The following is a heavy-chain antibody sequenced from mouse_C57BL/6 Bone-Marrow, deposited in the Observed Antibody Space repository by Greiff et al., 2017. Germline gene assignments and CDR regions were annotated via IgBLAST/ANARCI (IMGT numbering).Heavy chain of an antibody. CDR2: INPSSGYT. CDR1: GYTFTSYW. Sequence: VQLQASGAELAKPGASVKLSCKASGYTFTSYWMHWVKQRPGQGLEWIGYINPSSGYTTYNQKFKDKATLTADNSSSTAYMQLSSLTYEDSAVYYCARRSNDDYRDYYAMDYWGQGTSGTVSS. D-gene: IGHD2-4*01. CDR3: ARRSNDDYRDYYAMDY. J-gene: IGHJ4*01. V-gene: IGHV1-7*01.